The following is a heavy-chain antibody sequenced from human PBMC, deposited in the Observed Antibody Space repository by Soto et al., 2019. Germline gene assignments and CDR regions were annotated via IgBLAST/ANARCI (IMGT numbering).Heavy chain of an antibody. V-gene: IGHV4-30-2*01. CDR3: ARGTGDCAGQGDNWFDP. CDR1: GGSISSGGYS. D-gene: IGHD2-21*02. J-gene: IGHJ5*02. CDR2: IYHSGST. Sequence: QLQLQESGSGLVKPSQTLSLTCAVSGGSISSGGYSWSWIRQPPGKGLEWIGNIYHSGSTYYNPSLQSRVTLAVQRSKSQCSLKLSSVTAADKAVYYCARGTGDCAGQGDNWFDPWGQGTLVTVSS.